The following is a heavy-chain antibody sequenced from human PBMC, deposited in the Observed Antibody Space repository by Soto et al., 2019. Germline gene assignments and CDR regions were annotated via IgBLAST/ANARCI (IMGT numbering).Heavy chain of an antibody. CDR3: ARGFLPHYSSSWPYYVDY. CDR1: GYTFTIYG. V-gene: IGHV1-18*04. D-gene: IGHD6-13*01. J-gene: IGHJ4*02. CDR2: ISAYNGNT. Sequence: QVQLVQSGAEVKKPGASVKVSCKASGYTFTIYGISWVRQAPGQGREWMGWISAYNGNTNYAQKLQGRGTMTTETSTRTAYMELRSRRSDHTAVYYCARGFLPHYSSSWPYYVDYWGKGTLVSVSS.